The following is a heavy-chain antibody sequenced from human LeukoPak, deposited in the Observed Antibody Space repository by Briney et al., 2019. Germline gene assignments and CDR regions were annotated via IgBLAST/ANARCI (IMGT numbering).Heavy chain of an antibody. D-gene: IGHD1-1*01. Sequence: PSETLSLTCTVSGGSISSYYWSWIRQPPGKGLEWIGYIYYSGSTNYNPSLKSRVTISVDTSKNQFSLKLSSVTAADTAVYYCARDPNLSLPDYWGQGTLVTVSS. V-gene: IGHV4-59*01. CDR1: GGSISSYY. CDR3: ARDPNLSLPDY. CDR2: IYYSGST. J-gene: IGHJ4*02.